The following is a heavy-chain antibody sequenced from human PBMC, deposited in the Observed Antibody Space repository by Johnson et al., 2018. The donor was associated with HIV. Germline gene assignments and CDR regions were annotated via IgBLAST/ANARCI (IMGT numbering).Heavy chain of an antibody. Sequence: QVQLVESGGGVVQPGRPLGLSCAASGFTFSSYAMHWVRQAPGKGLEWVAVISYDGSNKYYADSVKGRFTISRDNSKNTLYLQMSRLRAEDTAVYYCAKDSITMELGALDIWGQGTMVTVSS. D-gene: IGHD3-10*01. CDR3: AKDSITMELGALDI. V-gene: IGHV3-30*04. J-gene: IGHJ3*02. CDR1: GFTFSSYA. CDR2: ISYDGSNK.